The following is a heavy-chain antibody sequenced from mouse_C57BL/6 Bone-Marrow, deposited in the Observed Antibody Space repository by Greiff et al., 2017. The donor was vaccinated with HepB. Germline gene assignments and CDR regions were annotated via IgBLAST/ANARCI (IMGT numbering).Heavy chain of an antibody. CDR2: IYPRDGST. CDR3: AREGITTVVATPGWYFDV. Sequence: QVQLKESGPELVKPGASVKLSCKASGYTFTSYDINWVKQRPGQGLEWIGWIYPRDGSTKYNEKFKGKATLTVDTSSSTAYMELHSLTSEDSAVYFCAREGITTVVATPGWYFDVWGTGTTVTVSS. V-gene: IGHV1-85*01. J-gene: IGHJ1*03. D-gene: IGHD1-1*01. CDR1: GYTFTSYD.